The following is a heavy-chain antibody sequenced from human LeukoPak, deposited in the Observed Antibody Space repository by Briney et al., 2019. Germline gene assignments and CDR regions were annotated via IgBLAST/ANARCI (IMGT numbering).Heavy chain of an antibody. V-gene: IGHV3-33*01. CDR3: ARARDLLTGNYFDC. CDR2: IWYDGTNN. D-gene: IGHD3-9*01. Sequence: GGSLRLSCAASGFTFSSYGMHWVRQAPGKGLEWVASIWYDGTNNYYADSVKGRFTISRDNSKNTLYLQMNSLRAEDTAVYYCARARDLLTGNYFDCWGQGTLVTVSS. J-gene: IGHJ4*02. CDR1: GFTFSSYG.